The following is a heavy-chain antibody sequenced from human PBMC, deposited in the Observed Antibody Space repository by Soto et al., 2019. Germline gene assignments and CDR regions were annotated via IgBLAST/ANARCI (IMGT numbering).Heavy chain of an antibody. D-gene: IGHD2-21*01. V-gene: IGHV3-30-3*01. CDR1: GFTFSSYA. CDR3: ARESGGEMDY. Sequence: QVQLVESGGGVVQPGRSLRLSCAASGFTFSSYAMHWVRQAPGKGLEWVAVISYDGSNKYYADSVKGRFTISRDNSKNTLYLQMNSLRAEDTAVYYCARESGGEMDYWGQGTLVIVSS. J-gene: IGHJ4*02. CDR2: ISYDGSNK.